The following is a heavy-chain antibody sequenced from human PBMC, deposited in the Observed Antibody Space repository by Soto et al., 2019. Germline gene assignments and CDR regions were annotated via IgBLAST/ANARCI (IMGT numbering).Heavy chain of an antibody. D-gene: IGHD6-19*01. CDR3: AKDLSGWYRGYYYYGMDV. CDR1: GFTFSSYG. CDR2: ISYDGSNK. Sequence: VQLVESGGGVVQPGRSLRLSCAASGFTFSSYGMHWVRQAPGKGLEWVAVISYDGSNKYYADSVKGRFTTSSDNSKNTLYLQMNSLRAEDTAVYYCAKDLSGWYRGYYYYGMDVWGQGTTVTVSS. V-gene: IGHV3-30*18. J-gene: IGHJ6*02.